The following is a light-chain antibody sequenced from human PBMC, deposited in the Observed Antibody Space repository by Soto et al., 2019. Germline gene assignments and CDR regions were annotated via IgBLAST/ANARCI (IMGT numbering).Light chain of an antibody. CDR2: VVS. J-gene: IGLJ2*01. Sequence: QSALTQPPSASGSPGQSVTISCTGTSSDDGGYNYVSWYQQHPGKAPKLMIYVVSKRPSGVPDRFSGCKTANTASLTVSGRQAEDEDDYYCCSYAGSNNLVVFGGGTKLTVL. CDR1: SSDDGGYNY. V-gene: IGLV2-8*01. CDR3: CSYAGSNNLVV.